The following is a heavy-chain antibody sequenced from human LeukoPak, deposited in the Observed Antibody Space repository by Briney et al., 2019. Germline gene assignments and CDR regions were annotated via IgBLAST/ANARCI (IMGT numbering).Heavy chain of an antibody. Sequence: SVKVSCKASGGTFSSYAISWVRQAPGQGLEWMGRIIPILGLANYAQKFQGRVTITADKSTSTAYMELSSLRSEDTAVYYCARQVKMVRGVSAFDIWGQGTTVTVSS. D-gene: IGHD3-10*01. J-gene: IGHJ3*02. CDR1: GGTFSSYA. CDR3: ARQVKMVRGVSAFDI. CDR2: IIPILGLA. V-gene: IGHV1-69*04.